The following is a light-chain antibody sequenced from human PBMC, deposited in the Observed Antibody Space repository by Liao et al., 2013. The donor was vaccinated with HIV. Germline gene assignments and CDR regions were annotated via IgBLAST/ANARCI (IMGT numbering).Light chain of an antibody. CDR2: QNA. Sequence: YDLTQPPSVSVSPGQTARITCSGHTLGDKYTSWYLQRPGQSPMLVIYQNAKRPSGIPERFSGSNSGNTATLTISGTQPLDEADYYCQVWDTSSAHQVFGGGTKLTVL. J-gene: IGLJ3*02. V-gene: IGLV3-1*01. CDR1: TLGDKY. CDR3: QVWDTSSAHQV.